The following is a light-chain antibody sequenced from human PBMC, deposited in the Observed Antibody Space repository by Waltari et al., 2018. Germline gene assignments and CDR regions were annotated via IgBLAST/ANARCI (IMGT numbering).Light chain of an antibody. Sequence: DIQLTQSPSSLSASVGHRVTITCRASQNLRSYLNWYQQKPGKAPNLLIYAASNLQSGIPSRFSGGGSGTDFTLTISSLQPEDSATYYCQQSYSSPPHTFGQGTKLEIK. CDR3: QQSYSSPPHT. J-gene: IGKJ2*01. V-gene: IGKV1-39*01. CDR2: AAS. CDR1: QNLRSY.